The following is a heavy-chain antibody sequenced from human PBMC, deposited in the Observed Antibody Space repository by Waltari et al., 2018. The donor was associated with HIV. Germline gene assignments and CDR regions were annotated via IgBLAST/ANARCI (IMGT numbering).Heavy chain of an antibody. V-gene: IGHV3-7*01. Sequence: EVQLVESGGGLVQPGGSLRLSCAASGFHFSSYWMSWVRQAPGKGLEWVANIKQDGSEKYYVDSVKGRFTISRDNAKNSLYLQMNSLRAEDTAVYYCARIRGYSYGYDYWGQGTLVTVSS. D-gene: IGHD5-18*01. CDR3: ARIRGYSYGYDY. CDR2: IKQDGSEK. CDR1: GFHFSSYW. J-gene: IGHJ4*02.